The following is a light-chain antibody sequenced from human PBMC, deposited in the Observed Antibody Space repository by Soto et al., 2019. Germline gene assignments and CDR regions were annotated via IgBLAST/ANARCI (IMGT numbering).Light chain of an antibody. Sequence: EIVMTRSPATLSVSPGEIVTLSCRSRQSVSSNLAWYQQRPGQARRLLIYGASTRSTGIPARFSGSGSVTDFTRTISSLQSEDFAVYYCHQYDNWAYTFAPGTKLEIK. CDR1: QSVSSN. J-gene: IGKJ2*01. CDR2: GAS. V-gene: IGKV3-15*01. CDR3: HQYDNWAYT.